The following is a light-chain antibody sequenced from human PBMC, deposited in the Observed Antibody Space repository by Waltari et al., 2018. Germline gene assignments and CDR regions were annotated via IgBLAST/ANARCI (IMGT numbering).Light chain of an antibody. Sequence: DIQMPQSPSTRPAQVGDTVTITCRASQSISSWLAWYQQKPGKAPKLLIYEASTLQSGVPSRFSGSGSGTEFTLTISSLQPDDFATYYCQQFNSYSSVTFGQGTRLEIQ. CDR3: QQFNSYSSVT. V-gene: IGKV1-5*03. J-gene: IGKJ5*01. CDR2: EAS. CDR1: QSISSW.